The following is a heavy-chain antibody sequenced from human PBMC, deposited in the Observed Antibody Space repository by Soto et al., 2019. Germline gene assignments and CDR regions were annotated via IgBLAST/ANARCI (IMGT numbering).Heavy chain of an antibody. Sequence: QVQVVESGGGVVHPEKSLRLSCAASGFTFSNFGMHWVRQAPGKGLEWVAVISNDGTSENYAQSVKGRFTISRDNSKNTLYLQMNSLRAEDTAVYYCAGGSGSYYVWGQGTLVTVSS. CDR1: GFTFSNFG. CDR3: AGGSGSYYV. V-gene: IGHV3-30*03. J-gene: IGHJ4*02. CDR2: ISNDGTSE. D-gene: IGHD1-26*01.